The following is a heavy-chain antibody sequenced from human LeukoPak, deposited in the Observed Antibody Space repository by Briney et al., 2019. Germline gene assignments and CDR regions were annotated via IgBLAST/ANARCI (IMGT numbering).Heavy chain of an antibody. Sequence: SETLSLTCAVYGGSFSGYYWSWIRQPPGKGLEWIGEINHSGSTNYNPSLKSRVTISVATSKNQFSLKLSSVTAADTAVYYCARHGIVGATTRLDYWGQGTLVTVSS. CDR3: ARHGIVGATTRLDY. J-gene: IGHJ4*02. V-gene: IGHV4-34*01. CDR1: GGSFSGYY. CDR2: INHSGST. D-gene: IGHD1-26*01.